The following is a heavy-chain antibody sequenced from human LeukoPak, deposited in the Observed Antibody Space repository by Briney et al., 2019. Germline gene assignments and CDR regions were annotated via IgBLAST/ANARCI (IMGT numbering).Heavy chain of an antibody. J-gene: IGHJ4*02. CDR3: AKGDTMIVGIDY. CDR1: GFTFSSYA. CDR2: ISGSGGST. V-gene: IGHV3-23*01. D-gene: IGHD3-22*01. Sequence: HPGGSLRLSCAASGFTFSSYAMSWVRQAPGKGLEWVSAISGSGGSTYYADSVKGRFTISRDNSKNTLYLQMNSLRAEDTAVYYCAKGDTMIVGIDYWGQGTLVTVSS.